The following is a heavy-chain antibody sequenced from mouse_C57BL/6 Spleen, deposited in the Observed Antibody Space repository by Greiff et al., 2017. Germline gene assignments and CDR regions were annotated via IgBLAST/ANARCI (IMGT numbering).Heavy chain of an antibody. Sequence: QVKLQQPGAELVRPGSSVKLSCKASGYTFTSYWMHWVKQRPIQGLEWIGNIDPSDSETHYNQKFKDKATLTVDKSSSTAYMQLSSLTSEDSAVYYCARRGSPYFDYWGQGTTLTVSS. CDR2: IDPSDSET. J-gene: IGHJ2*01. D-gene: IGHD1-1*01. CDR3: ARRGSPYFDY. V-gene: IGHV1-52*01. CDR1: GYTFTSYW.